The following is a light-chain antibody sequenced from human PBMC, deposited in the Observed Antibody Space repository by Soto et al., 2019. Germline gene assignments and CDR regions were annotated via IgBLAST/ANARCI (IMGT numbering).Light chain of an antibody. CDR1: TLGDKY. CDR2: QDS. Sequence: SYELTQPPSVSVSPGQTASITCSGDTLGDKYACWYQQKPGQSPVLVIYQDSKRPSGIPERFSGSNSGNTATLTISGTQAMDEADYYCQAWDSSRVFGSGTKLTVL. CDR3: QAWDSSRV. V-gene: IGLV3-1*01. J-gene: IGLJ1*01.